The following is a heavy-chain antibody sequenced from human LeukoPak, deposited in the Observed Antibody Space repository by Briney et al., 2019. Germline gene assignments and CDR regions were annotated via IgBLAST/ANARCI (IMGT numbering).Heavy chain of an antibody. CDR3: ARLYSSSSGKAFDI. D-gene: IGHD6-6*01. Sequence: GGSLRLSCAASGFTFSSYAMSWVRQAPGKGLEWVALISYDGNNKYYADSVRGRFTISRDNSKNTLNLQMNSLRAEDTAVYYCARLYSSSSGKAFDIWGQGTMVTVSS. CDR2: ISYDGNNK. V-gene: IGHV3-30*03. J-gene: IGHJ3*02. CDR1: GFTFSSYA.